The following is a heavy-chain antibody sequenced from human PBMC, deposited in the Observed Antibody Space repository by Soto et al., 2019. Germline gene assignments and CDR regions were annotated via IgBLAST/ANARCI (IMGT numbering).Heavy chain of an antibody. J-gene: IGHJ4*02. CDR3: ARARMFSGAHHHS. CDR2: ITPYNGNA. D-gene: IGHD1-26*01. CDR1: GYTFTNFG. Sequence: QVHLVQSGAVVENAGASVKVSCNASGYTFTNFGINWVRQAPGQGLEWMGWITPYNGNANYPQKHQDRLAITTEASTKTAYLELRRLRSDDTSVYFWARARMFSGAHHHSWGQGTRVTVSS. V-gene: IGHV1-18*04.